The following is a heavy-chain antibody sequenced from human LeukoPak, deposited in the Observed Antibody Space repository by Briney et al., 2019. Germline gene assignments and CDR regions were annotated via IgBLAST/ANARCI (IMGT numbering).Heavy chain of an antibody. J-gene: IGHJ5*01. D-gene: IGHD3-16*01. V-gene: IGHV3-53*01. CDR1: GFTVSDTH. CDR3: AKDEATSGGGLAS. Sequence: GGSLRLSCAVPGFTVSDTHMSWVRQAPGEGLEWVSAMYTGGTTYYADSVTGRFTVSRDTSRNTLFLHMNSLRAEDTAVYYCAKDEATSGGGLASWGQGTLVIVSS. CDR2: MYTGGTT.